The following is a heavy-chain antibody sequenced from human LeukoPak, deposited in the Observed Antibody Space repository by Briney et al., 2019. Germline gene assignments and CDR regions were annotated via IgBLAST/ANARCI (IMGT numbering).Heavy chain of an antibody. Sequence: PSETLSLTCTVSGGSINYGNYYWNWLRQPAGKGLEWIGRFSSTGTTNYNPSLESRVTMSVDSSKNQFSLKLSSVTAADTAVYYCARAPPWLLHAFDIWGQGTMVTVSS. J-gene: IGHJ3*02. V-gene: IGHV4-61*02. CDR3: ARAPPWLLHAFDI. D-gene: IGHD5-12*01. CDR1: GGSINYGNYY. CDR2: FSSTGTT.